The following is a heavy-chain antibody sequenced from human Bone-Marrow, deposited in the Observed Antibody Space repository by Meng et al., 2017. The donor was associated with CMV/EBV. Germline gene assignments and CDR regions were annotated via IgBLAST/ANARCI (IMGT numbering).Heavy chain of an antibody. CDR1: GFTFDDYG. D-gene: IGHD2-21*01. CDR3: ARVLGCGGDCPPAPFDY. CDR2: INWNGGST. J-gene: IGHJ4*02. Sequence: GESLKISCAASGFTFDDYGMSWVRQAPGKGLEWVSGINWNGGSTGYADSVKGRFTISRDNAKNSLYLQMNSLRAEDTALYYCARVLGCGGDCPPAPFDYWGQGTLVTVSS. V-gene: IGHV3-20*04.